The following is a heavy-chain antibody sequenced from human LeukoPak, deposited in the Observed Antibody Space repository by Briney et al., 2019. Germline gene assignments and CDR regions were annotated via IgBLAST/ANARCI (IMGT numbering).Heavy chain of an antibody. CDR2: ISYDGSNE. D-gene: IGHD7-27*01. J-gene: IGHJ4*02. CDR1: GFTFSSYA. CDR3: ARDGLLGYFDY. V-gene: IGHV3-30-3*01. Sequence: GRSLRLSCAASGFTFSSYAMHWVRQAPGKGLEWVAVISYDGSNEYYADSVKGRFTISRDNSKNMLYLQMNSLRAEDTAVYYCARDGLLGYFDYWGQGTLVTVSS.